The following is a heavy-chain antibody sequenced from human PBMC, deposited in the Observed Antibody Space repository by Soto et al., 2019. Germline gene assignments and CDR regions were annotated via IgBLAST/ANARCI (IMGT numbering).Heavy chain of an antibody. CDR1: GFPFSSYG. Sequence: QVQLVESGGGVVQPGMSLRLSCAASGFPFSSYGMSRVREYPGQGLEWVAVISYDGSNNYYADSVKGRLTISRDNSASTLYLQMNSRRHEDTALYYCVGGQYYFGYLCQGTLVTVSP. CDR3: VGGQYYFGY. D-gene: IGHD3-10*01. CDR2: ISYDGSNN. J-gene: IGHJ4*02. V-gene: IGHV3-30*03.